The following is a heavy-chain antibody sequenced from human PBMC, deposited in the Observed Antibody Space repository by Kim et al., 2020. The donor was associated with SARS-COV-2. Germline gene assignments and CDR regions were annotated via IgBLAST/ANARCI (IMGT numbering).Heavy chain of an antibody. D-gene: IGHD6-19*01. V-gene: IGHV1-3*01. J-gene: IGHJ4*02. CDR3: ASSIAMAFFDY. CDR2: T. Sequence: TKYSQKFQGRVTITRDTSASTAYMELSSLRSEDTAVYYCASSIAMAFFDYWGQGTLVTVSS.